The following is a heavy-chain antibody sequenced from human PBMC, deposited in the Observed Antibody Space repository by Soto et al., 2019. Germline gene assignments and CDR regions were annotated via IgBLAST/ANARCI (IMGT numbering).Heavy chain of an antibody. Sequence: PGQSQTVSCKGSGERFADFWITWLDQTPGKGLGWMRRITPGDAQSYYSPSFRGDVTISVTKSITTVFLQWSCLRASDTAMYYCARQIYDSDTGPNFQYYFDSWDQGTPVIVYS. V-gene: IGHV5-10-1*01. J-gene: IGHJ4*02. CDR3: ARQIYDSDTGPNFQYYFDS. CDR1: GERFADFW. CDR2: ITPGDAQS. D-gene: IGHD3-22*01.